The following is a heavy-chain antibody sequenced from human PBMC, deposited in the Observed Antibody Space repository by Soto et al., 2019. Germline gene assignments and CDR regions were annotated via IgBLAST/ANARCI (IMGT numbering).Heavy chain of an antibody. J-gene: IGHJ4*02. CDR2: IWYDGTQK. D-gene: IGHD4-17*01. CDR3: ARAGGTTVTGLWHFDS. CDR1: GFTLSSNG. V-gene: IGHV3-33*01. Sequence: QVQLVESGGGVVQPGKSLRLSYAASGFTLSSNGMHWVRQAPGKGLEWVAFIWYDGTQKYYADSVKGRFIISRDNSKKTLYLEMNSLRAEDTAVYYCARAGGTTVTGLWHFDSWGQGTLVTVSS.